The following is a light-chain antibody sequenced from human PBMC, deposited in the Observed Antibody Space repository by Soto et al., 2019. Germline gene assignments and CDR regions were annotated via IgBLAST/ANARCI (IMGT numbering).Light chain of an antibody. CDR3: HQYYTPQIT. V-gene: IGKV4-1*01. CDR2: WAS. CDR1: QSLLYRSTNNNY. J-gene: IGKJ4*01. Sequence: DIVLTQIPDSLTLSLGETATIKCKSSQSLLYRSTNNNYLAWYQQKPGQSPKVIMYWASTRASGVPDRFSGSVSGTDFTLTTRNLQPEDVAVYYCHQYYTPQITFGGGTKV.